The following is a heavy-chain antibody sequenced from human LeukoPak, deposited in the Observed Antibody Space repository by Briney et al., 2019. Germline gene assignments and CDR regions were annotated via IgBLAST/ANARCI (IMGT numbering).Heavy chain of an antibody. CDR3: ARDLGYGYYFYYYLDV. D-gene: IGHD5-18*01. J-gene: IGHJ6*03. Sequence: KTSETLSLTCNVSGGSISSYYWTWIRQPAGKGLEWIGRIYSSGNTNYNPSLNSRVTISIDLSKNQFSLKLSSVTAADTAVYYCARDLGYGYYFYYYLDVWGKGTTVTVSS. V-gene: IGHV4-4*07. CDR1: GGSISSYY. CDR2: IYSSGNT.